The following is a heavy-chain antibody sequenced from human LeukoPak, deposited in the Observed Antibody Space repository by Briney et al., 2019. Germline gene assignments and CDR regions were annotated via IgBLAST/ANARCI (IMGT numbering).Heavy chain of an antibody. CDR3: ARLWFGEGYYYMDV. J-gene: IGHJ6*03. Sequence: GKSLRLSCVASGFTFSDHGMQWVRQSPDKGLEWVALIWNDGSKKYYADSVKGRFTFSRDNSKNMPYLQINSLRVEDTAVYYCARLWFGEGYYYMDVWGKGTTVTVSS. D-gene: IGHD3-10*01. CDR2: IWNDGSKK. V-gene: IGHV3-33*01. CDR1: GFTFSDHG.